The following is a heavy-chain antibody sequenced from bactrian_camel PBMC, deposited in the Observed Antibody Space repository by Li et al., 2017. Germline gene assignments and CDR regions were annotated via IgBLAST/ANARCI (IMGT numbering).Heavy chain of an antibody. CDR1: GFSSLC. Sequence: HVQLVESGGGSVQAGESLTLSCQASGFSSLCMGWFRQAPGKEREGVAAVDNDGSTSYAESAKGRFTISRDNAKNTLYMQLNSLKTEDTAMYYCAKCPGLAGCQAVAVNDRGQ. J-gene: IGHJ2*01. V-gene: IGHV3S53*01. D-gene: IGHD3*01. CDR2: VDNDGST. CDR3: AKCPGLAGCQAVAVND.